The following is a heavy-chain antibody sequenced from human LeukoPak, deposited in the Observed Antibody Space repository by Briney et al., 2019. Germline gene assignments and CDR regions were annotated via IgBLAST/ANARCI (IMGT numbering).Heavy chain of an antibody. D-gene: IGHD6-6*01. J-gene: IGHJ4*02. CDR2: ISGSGGST. CDR3: ASGYSRSSNDY. Sequence: QTGGSLRLSCAASGFTFSSYGMSWVRQAPGKGLEWVSAISGSGGSTYYADSVKGRFTISRDNAKSSLYLQMNSLRAEDTAVYYCASGYSRSSNDYWGQGTLVTVSS. V-gene: IGHV3-23*01. CDR1: GFTFSSYG.